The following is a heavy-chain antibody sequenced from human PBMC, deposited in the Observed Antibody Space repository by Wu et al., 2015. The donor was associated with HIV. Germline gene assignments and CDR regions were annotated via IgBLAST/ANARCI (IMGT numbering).Heavy chain of an antibody. V-gene: IGHV1-69*05. Sequence: QVQLVQSGAEVKKPGSSVKVSCKASGGTFSSYAISWVRQAPGQGLEWMGGIIPIFGTANYAQKFQGRVTITTDESTSTAYMELSSLRSEDTAVYYCAREAGHMVRGPNRYFDLWGRGTLVTVSS. CDR3: AREAGHMVRGPNRYFDL. CDR1: GGTFSSYA. CDR2: IIPIFGTA. D-gene: IGHD3-10*01. J-gene: IGHJ2*01.